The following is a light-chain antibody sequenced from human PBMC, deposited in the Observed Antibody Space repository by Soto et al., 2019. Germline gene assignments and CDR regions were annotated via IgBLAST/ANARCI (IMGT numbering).Light chain of an antibody. V-gene: IGKV1-5*03. Sequence: DIQMPQPPSTLSAFVGERVTLTCRASQTISASLAWYQQKPGKAPKLLIYKASTLKSGVPPRFSGSGSGTEFTLTISSLQPDDFATYYCQQYNNYPRTFGQGTKVDIK. CDR2: KAS. J-gene: IGKJ1*01. CDR1: QTISAS. CDR3: QQYNNYPRT.